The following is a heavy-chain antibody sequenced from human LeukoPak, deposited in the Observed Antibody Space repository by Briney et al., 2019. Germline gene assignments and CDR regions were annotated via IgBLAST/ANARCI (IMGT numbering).Heavy chain of an antibody. D-gene: IGHD3-10*01. J-gene: IGHJ6*02. Sequence: GGSLRLSCAASGFTVSSNYMSWVRQAPGKGLEWVSVIYSGGSTYYADSVKGRFTISRDNSKNTLYLQMNSLRAEDTAVYYCAKDLIISGSGPPGMDVWGQGTTVTVSS. CDR3: AKDLIISGSGPPGMDV. V-gene: IGHV3-53*05. CDR2: IYSGGST. CDR1: GFTVSSNY.